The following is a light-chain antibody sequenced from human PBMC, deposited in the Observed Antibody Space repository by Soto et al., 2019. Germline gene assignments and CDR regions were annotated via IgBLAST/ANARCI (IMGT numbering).Light chain of an antibody. J-gene: IGKJ2*01. V-gene: IGKV3-20*01. CDR3: QHYGSSPYT. Sequence: EIVLTQSPGTLSLSPGERATLSCRASQSVRSNYLAWYQQKPGQAPRLLIYGASSRATGIPDRFSGSGSGTDFPLTISRLEPEDFAVYYCQHYGSSPYTFGQGTTLEIK. CDR2: GAS. CDR1: QSVRSNY.